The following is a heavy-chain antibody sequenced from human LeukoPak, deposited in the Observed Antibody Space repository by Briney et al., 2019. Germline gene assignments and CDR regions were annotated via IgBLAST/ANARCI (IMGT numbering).Heavy chain of an antibody. CDR3: ARGVKGLRGAFDI. CDR1: GGSISSGVYY. CDR2: IYYSGST. V-gene: IGHV4-31*03. D-gene: IGHD3-10*01. J-gene: IGHJ3*02. Sequence: SGPLSLTCTVSGGSISSGVYYWSWIRQHPGKGLEWIGYIYYSGSTYSNPSLKSRLTMSVDISKNQFSLKLSSVTAADTAMYYCARGVKGLRGAFDIWGQGTMVTVSS.